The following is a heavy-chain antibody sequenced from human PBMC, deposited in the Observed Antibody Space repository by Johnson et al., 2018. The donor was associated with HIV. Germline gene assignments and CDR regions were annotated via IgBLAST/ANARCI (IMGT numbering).Heavy chain of an antibody. V-gene: IGHV3-66*01. D-gene: IGHD7-27*01. CDR3: ARSNWGGYAFDI. J-gene: IGHJ3*02. CDR1: GFIVSNNY. Sequence: VQLVESGGGLVQPGGSLRLSCAASGFIVSNNYMNWVRQAPGKGLEWVSVIYSGGNTYYVDSVKDRFTISRDNSKNTLYLQMNSLRAEDTAVYYCARSNWGGYAFDIWGQGTMVTVSS. CDR2: IYSGGNT.